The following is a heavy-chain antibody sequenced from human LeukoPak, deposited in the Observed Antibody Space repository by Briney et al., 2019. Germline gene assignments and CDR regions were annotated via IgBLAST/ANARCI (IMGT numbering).Heavy chain of an antibody. D-gene: IGHD3-22*01. CDR1: GGSFSGYY. CDR2: INHSGST. CDR3: AREGHNYDNSGYAEKSFDY. Sequence: SETLSLTCAVYGGSFSGYYWSWIRQPPGKGLEWIGEINHSGSTNYNPSLKSRVTISVDTSKNQFSLKLSSVTAADTAVYYCAREGHNYDNSGYAEKSFDYWGQGTLVTVSS. J-gene: IGHJ4*02. V-gene: IGHV4-34*01.